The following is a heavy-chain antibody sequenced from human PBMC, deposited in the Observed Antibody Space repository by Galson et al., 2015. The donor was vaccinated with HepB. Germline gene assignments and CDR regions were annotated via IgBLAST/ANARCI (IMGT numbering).Heavy chain of an antibody. Sequence: SLRLSCAASGFTFSNAWMSWVRQAPGKGLEWVGRIKSKTDGGTTDYAAPVKGRFTISRDDSKNTLYLQMNSLKTEDTAVYYCTTGVPPLVGALGYYYGMDVWGQGTTVTVSS. D-gene: IGHD1-26*01. CDR3: TTGVPPLVGALGYYYGMDV. J-gene: IGHJ6*02. V-gene: IGHV3-15*01. CDR1: GFTFSNAW. CDR2: IKSKTDGGTT.